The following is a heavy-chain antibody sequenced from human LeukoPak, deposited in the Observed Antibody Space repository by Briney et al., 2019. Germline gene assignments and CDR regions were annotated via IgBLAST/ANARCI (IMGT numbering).Heavy chain of an antibody. J-gene: IGHJ4*02. CDR2: ISTTGGST. D-gene: IGHD4-23*01. CDR1: GFSLNNYA. V-gene: IGHV3-23*01. Sequence: GGSLRLSCAASGFSLNNYAMSCVRQAPGKGLEWVSAISTTGGSTYYADSVKGRFTVSRDNSKNTLSLQMDSLRVEDTALYYCAKDWTTVVTPKGYYFDSWGQGTLVTVSS. CDR3: AKDWTTVVTPKGYYFDS.